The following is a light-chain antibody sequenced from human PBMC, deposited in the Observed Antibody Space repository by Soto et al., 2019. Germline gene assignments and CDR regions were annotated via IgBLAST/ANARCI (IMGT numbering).Light chain of an antibody. CDR2: DVN. CDR1: NSDVGSSVY. V-gene: IGLV2-14*03. Sequence: QSVLTQAASVXGSPGQSCSFSCAGSNSDVGSSVYVSWYRQHPGKAPQLIIYDVNKRPSVFSNRFSGTKSGNTPSLKISVLKPDDEADYYCCFFTGTASQYVFAPWTKVPVL. J-gene: IGLJ1*01. CDR3: CFFTGTASQYV.